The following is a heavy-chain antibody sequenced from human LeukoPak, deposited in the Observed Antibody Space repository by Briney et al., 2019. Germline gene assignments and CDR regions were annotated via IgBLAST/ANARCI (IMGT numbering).Heavy chain of an antibody. CDR1: GFTFSSYG. CDR3: ARGPIPYSSSWYALDY. D-gene: IGHD6-13*01. Sequence: PGGSLRLSCAASGFTFSSYGMHWVRQAPGKGLEWVAVMWYDGSNKYYADSVKGRFTISRDNSKNTLYLQMNSLRAEDTAVYYCARGPIPYSSSWYALDYWGQGTLVTVSS. CDR2: MWYDGSNK. V-gene: IGHV3-33*01. J-gene: IGHJ4*02.